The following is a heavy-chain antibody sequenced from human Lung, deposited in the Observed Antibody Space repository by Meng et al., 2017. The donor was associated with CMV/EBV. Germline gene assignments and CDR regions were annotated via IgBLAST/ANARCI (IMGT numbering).Heavy chain of an antibody. CDR1: GFTFDDYG. CDR3: ARVGAARPGGVYYYYGMDV. V-gene: IGHV3-20*04. J-gene: IGHJ6*02. D-gene: IGHD6-6*01. CDR2: INWNGGST. Sequence: GESLKISCAASGFTFDDYGMSWFRQATGKGLEWASGINWNGGSTGYADSVKGRFTISRDNAKNSLYLQMNSLRAEDTALYYCARVGAARPGGVYYYYGMDVWGQGTTVTVSS.